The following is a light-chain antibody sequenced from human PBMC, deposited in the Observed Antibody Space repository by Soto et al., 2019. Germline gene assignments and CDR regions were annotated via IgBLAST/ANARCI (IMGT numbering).Light chain of an antibody. CDR3: QQYNNWPPWT. Sequence: EIVMTQSPATLSVSPGERATLSCRASQSVSSNLAWYQQKPGQAPRLLISGASTRATGIPARFSGSGSGTEYTLNISSLQSEDFAVYYCQQYNNWPPWTFGQGTKVDIK. CDR1: QSVSSN. J-gene: IGKJ1*01. CDR2: GAS. V-gene: IGKV3-15*01.